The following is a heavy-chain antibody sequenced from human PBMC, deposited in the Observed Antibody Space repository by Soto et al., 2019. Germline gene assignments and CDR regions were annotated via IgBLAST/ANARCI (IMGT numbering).Heavy chain of an antibody. CDR1: GGSFSGYY. J-gene: IGHJ5*02. CDR3: ASLDNWFDP. CDR2: INHSGST. V-gene: IGHV4-34*01. Sequence: PEETLSLTCAVYGGSFSGYYWSWIRQPPGKGLEWIGEINHSGSTNYNPSLKSRVTISVDTSKNQFSLKLSSVTAADTAVYYCASLDNWFDPWGQGTLVTVSS.